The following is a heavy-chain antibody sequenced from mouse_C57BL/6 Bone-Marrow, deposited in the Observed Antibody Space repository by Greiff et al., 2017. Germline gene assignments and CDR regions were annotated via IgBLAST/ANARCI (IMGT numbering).Heavy chain of an antibody. CDR1: GFTFSSYG. CDR3: ARHDDGGDWYFDV. D-gene: IGHD2-12*01. V-gene: IGHV5-6*01. Sequence: EVKLVESGGDLVKPGGSLKLSCAASGFTFSSYGMSWVRQTPDKRLEWVATISSGGSYTYYPDSVKGRFTISRDNAKNTLYLQMSSLKSEDTAMYYGARHDDGGDWYFDVWGTGTTVTVSS. J-gene: IGHJ1*03. CDR2: ISSGGSYT.